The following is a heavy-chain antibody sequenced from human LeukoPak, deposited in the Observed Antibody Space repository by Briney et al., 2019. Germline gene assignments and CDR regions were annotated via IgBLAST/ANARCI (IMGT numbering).Heavy chain of an antibody. CDR3: ARVVNWFDP. Sequence: SETLSLTCAVYGGSFSGYYWSWIRQPPGKGLEWIGYIYYSGSTNYNPSLKSRVTISVDTSKNQFSLKLSSVTAADTAVYYCARVVNWFDPWGQGTLVTVSS. V-gene: IGHV4-59*01. J-gene: IGHJ5*02. CDR2: IYYSGST. D-gene: IGHD1-26*01. CDR1: GGSFSGYY.